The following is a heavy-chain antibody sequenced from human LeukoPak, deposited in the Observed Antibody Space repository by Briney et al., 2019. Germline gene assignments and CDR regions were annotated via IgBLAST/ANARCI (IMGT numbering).Heavy chain of an antibody. V-gene: IGHV1-69*04. J-gene: IGHJ4*02. CDR2: IIPILVIA. CDR3: ASLWLHHPFDY. Sequence: SVKVSCKASGGTFSSYAISWVRQAPGQGLEWMGRIIPILVIANYAQKFQGRVTISADKSTSTAYMELSSLRSEDTAVYYCASLWLHHPFDYWGQGTLVTVSS. CDR1: GGTFSSYA. D-gene: IGHD5-24*01.